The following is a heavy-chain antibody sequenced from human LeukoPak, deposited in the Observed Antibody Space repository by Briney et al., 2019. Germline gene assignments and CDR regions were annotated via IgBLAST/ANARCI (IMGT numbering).Heavy chain of an antibody. V-gene: IGHV4-4*09. J-gene: IGHJ4*02. CDR3: ARRATMLAGGYFDY. D-gene: IGHD5-12*01. Sequence: PSETLSLTCTVSGGSISSYYWSWIRQTPGKELEWIGYIYASGSTTYNPSLKSRVTISIDTSKNQFSLKLSSVTAADTAVYYCARRATMLAGGYFDYWGQGALVSVSS. CDR1: GGSISSYY. CDR2: IYASGST.